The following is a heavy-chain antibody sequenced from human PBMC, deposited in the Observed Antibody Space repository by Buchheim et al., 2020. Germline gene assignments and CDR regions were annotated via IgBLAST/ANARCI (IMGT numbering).Heavy chain of an antibody. D-gene: IGHD3-16*01. J-gene: IGHJ6*02. CDR2: IRHDGSKK. CDR3: AREHNYGRLKCYSGGIDV. Sequence: EVQLVESGGGLVQPGGSLRLSCAASGFTFSSYWMRWVRQAPGKGLEWVANIRHDGSKKYYADSVKGRFTISRDNAKNTLYLQMNSLRAEDTAVYYCAREHNYGRLKCYSGGIDVWGQGT. CDR1: GFTFSSYW. V-gene: IGHV3-7*01.